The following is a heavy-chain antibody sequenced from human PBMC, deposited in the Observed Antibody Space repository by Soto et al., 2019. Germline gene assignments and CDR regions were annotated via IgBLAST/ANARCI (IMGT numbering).Heavy chain of an antibody. CDR1: GGSISGYY. V-gene: IGHV4-59*08. Sequence: SETLSLTCTVSGGSISGYYWSWIRHPPGKGLEWIGYVYYTGSTNYNPSLKSRVTISVDTSKNQFSLKLSSVTAADTAVYYCACIFSGGYGYGFYYYGMDVWGQGTTVTVS. D-gene: IGHD5-18*01. J-gene: IGHJ6*02. CDR2: VYYTGST. CDR3: ACIFSGGYGYGFYYYGMDV.